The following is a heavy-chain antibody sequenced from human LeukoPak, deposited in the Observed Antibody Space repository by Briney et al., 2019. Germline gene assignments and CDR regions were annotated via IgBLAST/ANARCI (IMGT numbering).Heavy chain of an antibody. V-gene: IGHV3-7*01. J-gene: IGHJ4*02. Sequence: GGSLRLSCAASGFTFSSFWMTWVRQAPGKGLEWVASIKQDGSEKYYVNSVKGRFTISRDNAKDSLYLQMNSLRAGDTAVYYCARRDNRDGYNFDYWGQGTLVTVSS. CDR1: GFTFSSFW. CDR3: ARRDNRDGYNFDY. CDR2: IKQDGSEK. D-gene: IGHD5-24*01.